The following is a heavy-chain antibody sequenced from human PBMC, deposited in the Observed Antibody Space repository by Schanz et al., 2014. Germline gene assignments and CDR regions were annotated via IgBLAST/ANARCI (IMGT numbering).Heavy chain of an antibody. Sequence: EVQLLESGGGLVQPGESLRLSCTTSGLIFSTYTLNWVRQAPGKGLEWVSYISSSSSTIYYADSVKGRFTISRDNAKNSLYLQMKSLRVEDTAVYYCVKDPDKYNWNDVEGMDVWGPGTTVTVSS. CDR3: VKDPDKYNWNDVEGMDV. V-gene: IGHV3-48*01. D-gene: IGHD1-1*01. CDR2: ISSSSSTI. CDR1: GLIFSTYT. J-gene: IGHJ6*01.